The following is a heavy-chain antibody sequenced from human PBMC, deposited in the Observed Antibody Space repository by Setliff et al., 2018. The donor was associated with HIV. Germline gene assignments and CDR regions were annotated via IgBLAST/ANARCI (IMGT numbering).Heavy chain of an antibody. CDR3: ARYSPRGYTLTGPY. Sequence: SETLSLTCTVSGGSVSSGSYYWSWIRQPPGKGLEWIGYIYYSGSTKHNPSLKSRVAISLDTSKNQFSLKLTSVTAADTAVYYCARYSPRGYTLTGPYWGQGTLVTVSS. CDR1: GGSVSSGSYY. CDR2: IYYSGST. V-gene: IGHV4-61*01. J-gene: IGHJ4*02. D-gene: IGHD6-25*01.